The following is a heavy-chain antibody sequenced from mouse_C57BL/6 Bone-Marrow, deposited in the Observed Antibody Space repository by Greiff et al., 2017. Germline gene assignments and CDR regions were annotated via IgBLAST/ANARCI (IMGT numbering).Heavy chain of an antibody. CDR3: AREGGYYDYFDY. CDR1: GFTFSDYY. D-gene: IGHD2-3*01. CDR2: INYDGSST. J-gene: IGHJ2*01. Sequence: EVKLVESEGGLVQPGSSMKLSCTASGFTFSDYYMAWVRQVPEKGLEWVANINYDGSSTYYLDSLKSRFIISRDNAKNILYLQMSSLKSEDTATYYCAREGGYYDYFDYWGQGTTLTVSS. V-gene: IGHV5-16*01.